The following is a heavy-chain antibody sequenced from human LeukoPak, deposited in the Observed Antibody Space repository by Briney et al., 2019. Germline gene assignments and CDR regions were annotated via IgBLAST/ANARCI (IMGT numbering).Heavy chain of an antibody. D-gene: IGHD2-8*01. Sequence: ASVKVSCKASGYSFTSYHMHWVRQAPGQGLEWMGKINLSGGSTTYAQKFQGRVTMTRDTSTSTVYMELSSLRSEDTAVYYCARDYVDDIPMIKDYWGQGTLVTVSS. CDR3: ARDYVDDIPMIKDY. J-gene: IGHJ4*02. V-gene: IGHV1-46*01. CDR2: INLSGGST. CDR1: GYSFTSYH.